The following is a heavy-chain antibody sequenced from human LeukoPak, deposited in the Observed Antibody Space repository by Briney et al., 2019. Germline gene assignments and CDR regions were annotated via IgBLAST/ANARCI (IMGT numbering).Heavy chain of an antibody. CDR3: ARGHYDFWSGYYDHMDV. V-gene: IGHV1-69*01. J-gene: IGHJ6*03. CDR1: GGTFSSYA. Sequence: SVKVSCKASGGTFSSYAISWVRQAPGQGLECMGGIIPIFGTANYAQKFQGRVTITADESTSTAYMELSSLRSEDTAVYYCARGHYDFWSGYYDHMDVWGKGTTVTVSS. D-gene: IGHD3-3*01. CDR2: IIPIFGTA.